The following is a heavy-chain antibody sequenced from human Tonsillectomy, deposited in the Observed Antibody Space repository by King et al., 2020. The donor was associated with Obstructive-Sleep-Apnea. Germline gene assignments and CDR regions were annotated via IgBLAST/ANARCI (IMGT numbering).Heavy chain of an antibody. CDR1: GGSISSSSYY. V-gene: IGHV4-39*01. D-gene: IGHD3-9*01. Sequence: QLQESGPGLVKPSETLSLTCTVSGGSISSSSYYWGWIRQPPGKGLEWIGSIYYSGSTYYNPSLKSRVTISVDTSKNQFSLKLSSVTAADTAVYYCASSQLQWQYYAILTGYYNYPPAGHNWFDPWGQGTLVTVSS. CDR2: IYYSGST. J-gene: IGHJ5*02. CDR3: ASSQLQWQYYAILTGYYNYPPAGHNWFDP.